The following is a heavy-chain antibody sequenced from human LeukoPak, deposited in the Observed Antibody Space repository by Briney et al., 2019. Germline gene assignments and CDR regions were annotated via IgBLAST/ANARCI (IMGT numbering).Heavy chain of an antibody. CDR1: GFNVSTNY. D-gene: IGHD2-2*01. V-gene: IGHV3-66*01. J-gene: IGHJ4*02. CDR2: LYRRGET. Sequence: PGGSLRLSCAASGFNVSTNYMSWVRQVPAKGLEWVAVLYRRGETYYAESVKGRFTISKDNSKNTLYLQMNSLRAEDTAVYYCARDGAVVVPAASYFDYWGQGTLVTVSS. CDR3: ARDGAVVVPAASYFDY.